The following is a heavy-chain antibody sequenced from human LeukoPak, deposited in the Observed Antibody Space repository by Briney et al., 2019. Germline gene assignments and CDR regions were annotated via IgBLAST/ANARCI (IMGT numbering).Heavy chain of an antibody. Sequence: PSETLSLTCAVYGGSFSGYYWSWIRQPPGKRLEWIGEINHSGSTNYNPSLKSRVTISVDTSKNQFSLKLSSVTAADTAVYYCARHHRYCSGGSCYSRAKPFDYWGQGTLVTVSS. J-gene: IGHJ4*02. D-gene: IGHD2-15*01. CDR1: GGSFSGYY. V-gene: IGHV4-34*01. CDR2: INHSGST. CDR3: ARHHRYCSGGSCYSRAKPFDY.